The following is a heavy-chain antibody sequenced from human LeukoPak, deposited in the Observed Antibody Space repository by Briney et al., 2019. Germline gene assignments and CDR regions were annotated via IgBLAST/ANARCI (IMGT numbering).Heavy chain of an antibody. Sequence: SETLSLTCTVSGGSLSSSSTSYWGWIRQPPGKGLEWIGEINHSGSTNYNPSLRSRLTISLDTSKSQFSLKLTSVTAADTAIYYCARVTLTTTARAFDIWGQGTMVTVSS. CDR2: INHSGST. CDR3: ARVTLTTTARAFDI. CDR1: GGSLSSSSTSY. D-gene: IGHD1-14*01. J-gene: IGHJ3*02. V-gene: IGHV4-39*07.